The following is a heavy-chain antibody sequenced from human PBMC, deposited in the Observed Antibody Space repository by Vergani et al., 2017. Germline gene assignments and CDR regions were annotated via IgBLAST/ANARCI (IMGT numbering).Heavy chain of an antibody. CDR1: GGSISSGSYY. CDR3: ATSRYQSFDY. V-gene: IGHV4-61*02. CDR2: IYTSGGT. J-gene: IGHJ4*02. Sequence: QVQLQESGPGLVKPSQTLSLTCTVSGGSISSGSYYWSWIRQPAGKGLEWIGRIYTSGGTNYNPSLKSRVTISVDTSKNQFSLKLSSVTAADTAVYYCATSRYQSFDYWGQGTLVTVSS. D-gene: IGHD2-2*01.